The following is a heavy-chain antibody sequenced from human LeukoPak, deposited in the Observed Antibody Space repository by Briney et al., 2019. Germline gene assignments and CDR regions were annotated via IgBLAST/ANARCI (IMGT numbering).Heavy chain of an antibody. D-gene: IGHD3/OR15-3a*01. Sequence: SETLSLTCTVSGGSISSSSYYWGWIRQPPGKGLEWIGSIYYSGSTYYNPSLKSRVTISVDTSKNQFSLKLRSVTAADTAVYCARHFGTWGQGTLVTVSS. CDR3: ARHFGT. CDR1: GGSISSSSYY. V-gene: IGHV4-39*01. J-gene: IGHJ4*02. CDR2: IYYSGST.